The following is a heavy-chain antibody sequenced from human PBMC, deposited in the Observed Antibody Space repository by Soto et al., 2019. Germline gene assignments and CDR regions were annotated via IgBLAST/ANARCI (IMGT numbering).Heavy chain of an antibody. D-gene: IGHD3-3*01. CDR2: ISSSSSYI. Sequence: VGSLRLSCAASGFTFSSYSMNWVRQAPGKGLEWVSSISSSSSYIYYADSVKGRFTISRDNAKNSLYLQMNSLRAEDTAVYYCARDRDYDFWSGYYTPLYYYYGMDVWGQGTTVTVSS. CDR3: ARDRDYDFWSGYYTPLYYYYGMDV. CDR1: GFTFSSYS. V-gene: IGHV3-21*01. J-gene: IGHJ6*02.